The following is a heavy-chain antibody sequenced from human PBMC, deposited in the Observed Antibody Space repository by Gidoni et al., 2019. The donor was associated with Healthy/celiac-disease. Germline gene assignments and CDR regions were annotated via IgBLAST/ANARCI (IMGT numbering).Heavy chain of an antibody. D-gene: IGHD6-13*01. CDR1: GFTFSSYA. V-gene: IGHV3-23*01. Sequence: EVQLLESGGGLVQPGGSLRLSCAASGFTFSSYAMSWVRQAPGKGLEWVSAISGSGGSTYYADSVKGRFTISRDNSKNTLYLQMNSLRAEDTAVYYCAKGYSSSWYDGIYFDYWGQGTLVTVSS. CDR3: AKGYSSSWYDGIYFDY. J-gene: IGHJ4*02. CDR2: ISGSGGST.